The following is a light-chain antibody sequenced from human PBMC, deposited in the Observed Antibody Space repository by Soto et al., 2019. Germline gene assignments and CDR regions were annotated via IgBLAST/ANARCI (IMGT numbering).Light chain of an antibody. V-gene: IGLV3-1*01. Sequence: SYELTQPPSLSVSPGQTASISCSGDKLGDKYARWYQQKPGQSPVLVIYQGTKRPSGIPERFSGSNSGNTATLTISGTQALDEADYYCQTWDSGSYVVFGGGTKVTVL. CDR1: KLGDKY. CDR3: QTWDSGSYVV. J-gene: IGLJ2*01. CDR2: QGT.